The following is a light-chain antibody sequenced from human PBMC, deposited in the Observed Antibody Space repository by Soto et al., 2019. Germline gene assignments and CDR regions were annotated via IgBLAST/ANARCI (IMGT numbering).Light chain of an antibody. CDR1: QGISSW. CDR2: EAC. Sequence: DIQLTQSPSSVSANVGDSVTITCRASQGISSWLAWYQQKRRKAPKLLIYEACSLGSGVPSSCSGSGSGKEFTLTIRRQHPDDFANYCFQLYSRYSTFGQGTKVDIK. CDR3: QLYSRYST. J-gene: IGKJ1*01. V-gene: IGKV1-5*01.